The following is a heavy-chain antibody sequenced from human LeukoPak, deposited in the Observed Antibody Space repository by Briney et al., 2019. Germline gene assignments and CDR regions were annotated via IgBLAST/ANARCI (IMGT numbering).Heavy chain of an antibody. J-gene: IGHJ4*02. V-gene: IGHV3-23*01. CDR1: GFSFSSYA. CDR3: AKARWVSDAGAGL. CDR2: LRGNDDT. Sequence: GGSLRLSCVASGFSFSSYAMSWVRRAPARGLEWVSSLRGNDDTFYADSVKGRFTLSRDQFRNTVYLQLNSLTVDDTAVYYCAKARWVSDAGAGLWGQGTLVTVSS. D-gene: IGHD1-26*01.